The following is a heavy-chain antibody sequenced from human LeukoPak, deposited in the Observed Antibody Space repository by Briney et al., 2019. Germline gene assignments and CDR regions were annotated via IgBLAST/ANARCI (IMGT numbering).Heavy chain of an antibody. D-gene: IGHD3-3*01. Sequence: SETLSLTCSVSGGSISSTVYYWGWIRQPPGEGLEWIGTIYYSGSTCYNPSLKSRVTISLDTSKNQLSLKLNSVTAADTAVYYCARRSGLGDYDFWSGYPMGIFDYWGQGTLVTVSS. CDR1: GGSISSTVYY. CDR3: ARRSGLGDYDFWSGYPMGIFDY. V-gene: IGHV4-39*01. CDR2: IYYSGST. J-gene: IGHJ4*02.